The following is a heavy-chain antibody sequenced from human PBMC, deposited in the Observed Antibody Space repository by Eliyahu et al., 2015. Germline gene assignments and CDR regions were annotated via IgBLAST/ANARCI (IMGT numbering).Heavy chain of an antibody. Sequence: QVHLQQWGAGLLKPSXTLSLTCAVYGESLIXYYWSWIRQPPGXGAEWIGEXTHSGSTNYNPSLKSRVTISVDTXKKQFSLNLSSVTAADTAVXFCAGGLVGPTPKWGQGTLVTVSS. J-gene: IGHJ4*02. D-gene: IGHD1-26*01. CDR3: AGGLVGPTPK. V-gene: IGHV4-34*01. CDR2: XTHSGST. CDR1: GESLIXYY.